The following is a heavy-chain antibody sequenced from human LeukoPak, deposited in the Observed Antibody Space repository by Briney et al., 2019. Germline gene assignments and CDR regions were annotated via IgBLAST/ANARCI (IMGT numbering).Heavy chain of an antibody. CDR2: LYYDGRT. Sequence: PSETLSLTCTAFGDSVSSSNYYWAWFRQPPGKGLDWIGSLYYDGRTYYSPSLESRVTVSVDASKNQFSLKLSSVTAADTAVYYCARGSVFPDYWGQGTLVTVSS. V-gene: IGHV4-39*01. CDR3: ARGSVFPDY. CDR1: GDSVSSSNYY. J-gene: IGHJ4*02. D-gene: IGHD3-10*02.